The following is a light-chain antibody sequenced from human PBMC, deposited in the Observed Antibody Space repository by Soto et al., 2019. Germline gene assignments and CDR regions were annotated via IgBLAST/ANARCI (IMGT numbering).Light chain of an antibody. CDR1: RSINSY. CDR2: AAS. V-gene: IGKV1-39*01. CDR3: QQSFSTPRT. Sequence: DLQMTQSPSSQSASVGDRVTITCRASRSINSYLNWYQQKPGKAPKLLIYAASSLQSGVPSRFSGSGSETDFTLTITSLQPDDFATYYCQQSFSTPRTFGQGTRVDI. J-gene: IGKJ1*01.